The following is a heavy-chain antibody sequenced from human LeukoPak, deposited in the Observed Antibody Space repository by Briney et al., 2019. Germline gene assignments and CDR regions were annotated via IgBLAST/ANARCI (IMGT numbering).Heavy chain of an antibody. J-gene: IGHJ3*02. CDR3: ARMGSGLGNAFDI. D-gene: IGHD3-10*01. V-gene: IGHV4-39*07. CDR2: IYYSGST. Sequence: SETLSLTCTVSGGSISSSSYYWGWIRQPPGKGLEWIGSIYYSGSTYYNPSLKSRVTISVDTSKNQFSLKLSSVTAADTAVYYCARMGSGLGNAFDIWGQGTMVTVSS. CDR1: GGSISSSSYY.